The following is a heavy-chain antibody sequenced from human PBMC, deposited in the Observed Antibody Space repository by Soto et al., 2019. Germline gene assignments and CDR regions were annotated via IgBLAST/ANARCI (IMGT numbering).Heavy chain of an antibody. D-gene: IGHD3-10*01. CDR2: ISGSGGST. Sequence: PGGSLRLSCAASGFTFSSYAMSWVRQAPGKGLEWVSAISGSGGSTYYADSVKGRFTISRDNSKNTLYLQMNSLRAEDTAVYYCAKGFRVTMVRGVTITVDYWGQGTLVTVSS. CDR1: GFTFSSYA. V-gene: IGHV3-23*01. J-gene: IGHJ4*02. CDR3: AKGFRVTMVRGVTITVDY.